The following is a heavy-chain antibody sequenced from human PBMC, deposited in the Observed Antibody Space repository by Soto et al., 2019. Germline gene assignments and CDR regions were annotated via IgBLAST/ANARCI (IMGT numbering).Heavy chain of an antibody. CDR1: GYTFTSYA. J-gene: IGHJ5*02. D-gene: IGHD2-21*02. CDR3: ARVLGPGDQGFDP. V-gene: IGHV1-3*01. Sequence: QVQLVQSGAEVKKPGASVKVSCKASGYTFTSYAMHWVRQAPGQRLEWMGWINAGNGNTKYSQKFQGRVTITRDTSASTVYMELSSLRSEDTAVYYCARVLGPGDQGFDPWGQGTLVTVSS. CDR2: INAGNGNT.